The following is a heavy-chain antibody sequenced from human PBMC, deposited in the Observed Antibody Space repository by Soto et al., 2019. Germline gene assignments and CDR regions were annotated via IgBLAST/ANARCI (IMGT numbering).Heavy chain of an antibody. Sequence: QVQLVQSGAEVKKPGASVKVSCKASGYTFTSYGISWVRQAPGQGLEWMGWISAYNGNTNYAQKLQGRVTMTTDTSTSTAYMELRSLRSDHTAVYYCASIAVAGPTSPWDWFDPWGQGTLVTVSS. CDR1: GYTFTSYG. D-gene: IGHD6-19*01. CDR2: ISAYNGNT. J-gene: IGHJ5*02. CDR3: ASIAVAGPTSPWDWFDP. V-gene: IGHV1-18*01.